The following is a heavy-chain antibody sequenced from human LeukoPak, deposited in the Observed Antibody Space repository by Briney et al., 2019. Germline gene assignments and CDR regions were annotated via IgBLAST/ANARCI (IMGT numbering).Heavy chain of an antibody. CDR1: GGSISSYY. V-gene: IGHV4-59*01. J-gene: IGHJ3*02. CDR2: IYYSGST. CDR3: ARELISGNAFDI. D-gene: IGHD3-10*01. Sequence: SETLSLTCTVSGGSISSYYWSWIRQPPGKGLEWIGYIYYSGSTNYNPSLKSRVTISVDTSKNQFSLKLSSMNAADTAVYYCARELISGNAFDIWGQGTMVTVSS.